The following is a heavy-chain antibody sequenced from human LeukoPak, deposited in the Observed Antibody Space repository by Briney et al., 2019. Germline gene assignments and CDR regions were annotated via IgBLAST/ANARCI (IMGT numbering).Heavy chain of an antibody. D-gene: IGHD3-10*01. J-gene: IGHJ4*02. CDR1: GFTFRNYV. V-gene: IGHV3-30-3*01. CDR3: AREGYYGSGSPPSLYFDY. CDR2: TSSDLNVK. Sequence: GGSLRLSCAASGFTFRNYVIHWVRQAPGKGLEWVAVTSSDLNVKLYADSVKGRFTISRDNSRGTLYLQMNSLRPEDTAIYYCAREGYYGSGSPPSLYFDYWGQGTLVTVSS.